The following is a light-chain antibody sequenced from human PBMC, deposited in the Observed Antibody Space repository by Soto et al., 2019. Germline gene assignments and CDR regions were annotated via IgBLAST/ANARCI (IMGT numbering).Light chain of an antibody. V-gene: IGKV3-15*01. CDR1: QSVGSN. J-gene: IGKJ1*01. CDR3: QQYGSSPTWT. CDR2: DAS. Sequence: EIVLTQSPATLSVSPGERATLSCRASQSVGSNLAWFQQKPGQAPRLLIYDASTRATGIPARFSGSGSGTEFTLTISSLQSEDFAVYYCQQYGSSPTWTFGQGTKVDIK.